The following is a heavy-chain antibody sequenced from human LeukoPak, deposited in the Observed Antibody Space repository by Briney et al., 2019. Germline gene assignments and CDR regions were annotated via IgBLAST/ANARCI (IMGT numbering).Heavy chain of an antibody. CDR3: ASRFTARQLVPADYYHMDV. J-gene: IGHJ6*03. CDR2: IIPISGTT. V-gene: IGHV1-69*05. Sequence: SVKVSCKASGVSFRDYTINWVRQAPGQGLEWMGAIIPISGTTNNAQRLQGRVTLTMDDSATTAFMEMSSLRSEDTAVYYCASRFTARQLVPADYYHMDVWGKGTTVFVSS. CDR1: GVSFRDYT. D-gene: IGHD6-13*01.